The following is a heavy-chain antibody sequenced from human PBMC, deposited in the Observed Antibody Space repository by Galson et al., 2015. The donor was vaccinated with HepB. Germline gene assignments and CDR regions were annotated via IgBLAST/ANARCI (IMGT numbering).Heavy chain of an antibody. J-gene: IGHJ6*02. D-gene: IGHD1-26*01. CDR3: ARSSGSYYSHYYYGMDV. Sequence: SVKVSCKASGHTFTSYGISWVRQAPGQGLEWMGWISACNGNTNYAQKLQGRVTMTTDTSTSTAYMELRSLRSDDTAVYYCARSSGSYYSHYYYGMDVWGQGTTVTVSS. CDR1: GHTFTSYG. V-gene: IGHV1-18*04. CDR2: ISACNGNT.